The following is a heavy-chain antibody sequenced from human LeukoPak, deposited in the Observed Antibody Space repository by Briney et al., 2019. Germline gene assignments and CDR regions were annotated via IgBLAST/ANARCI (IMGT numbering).Heavy chain of an antibody. D-gene: IGHD1-26*01. CDR3: ARSTGIVGATYY. J-gene: IGHJ4*02. V-gene: IGHV1-69*02. CDR1: GGIFSSYT. Sequence: ASVKVSCKASGGIFSSYTISWVRQAPGQGLEWMGRIIPILGIANYAQKFQGRVTITADKSTSTAYMELSSLRSEDTAVYYCARSTGIVGATYYWGQGTLVTVSS. CDR2: IIPILGIA.